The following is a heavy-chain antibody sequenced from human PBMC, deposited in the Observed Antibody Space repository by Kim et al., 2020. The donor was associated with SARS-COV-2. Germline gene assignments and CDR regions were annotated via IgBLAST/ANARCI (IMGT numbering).Heavy chain of an antibody. Sequence: SVKGRFSISRDTSKNTLYLQMNSLRAEDTAVYYCARDRGFYSGYPHEAFDIWGQGTMVTVSS. D-gene: IGHD2-15*01. CDR3: ARDRGFYSGYPHEAFDI. V-gene: IGHV3-30*01. J-gene: IGHJ3*02.